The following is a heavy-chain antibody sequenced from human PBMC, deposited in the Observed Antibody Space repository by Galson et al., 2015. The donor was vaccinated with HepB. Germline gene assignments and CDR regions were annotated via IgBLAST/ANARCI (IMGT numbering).Heavy chain of an antibody. D-gene: IGHD2-21*02. J-gene: IGHJ3*02. Sequence: SLRLSCAASGFTFSSYAMHWVRQAPGKGLEWVAVISYDGSNKYYADSVKGRFTISRDNSKNTLYLQMNSLRAEDTAVYYCARDAYCGGDCADAFDIWGQGTMVTVSS. CDR2: ISYDGSNK. CDR3: ARDAYCGGDCADAFDI. CDR1: GFTFSSYA. V-gene: IGHV3-30-3*01.